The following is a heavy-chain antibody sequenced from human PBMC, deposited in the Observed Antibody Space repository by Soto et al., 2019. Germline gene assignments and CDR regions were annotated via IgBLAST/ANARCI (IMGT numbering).Heavy chain of an antibody. V-gene: IGHV5-51*01. J-gene: IGHJ6*02. CDR3: ARHYQLLLFAMDV. Sequence: PGESLKISCKGSGYSFTSYWIGWVRQMPGKGLEWMGIIYPGDSDTRYSPSFQGQVTISADKSISTAYLQWSSLKASDTAMYYCARHYQLLLFAMDVWGQGTTVTVSS. CDR1: GYSFTSYW. CDR2: IYPGDSDT. D-gene: IGHD2-2*01.